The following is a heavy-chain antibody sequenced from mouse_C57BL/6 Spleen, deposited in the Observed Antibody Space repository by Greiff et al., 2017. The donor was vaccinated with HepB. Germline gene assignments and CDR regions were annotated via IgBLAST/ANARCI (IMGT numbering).Heavy chain of an antibody. V-gene: IGHV7-3*01. CDR3: ASRYPGFAY. CDR2: IRNKANGYTT. CDR1: GFTFTDYY. J-gene: IGHJ3*01. Sequence: EVQLVESGGGLVQPGGSLSLSCAASGFTFTDYYMSWVRQPPGKALEWLGFIRNKANGYTTEYSASVKGRFTISRDNSQSILYLQMNALRAEDSATYYCASRYPGFAYWGQGTLVTVSA.